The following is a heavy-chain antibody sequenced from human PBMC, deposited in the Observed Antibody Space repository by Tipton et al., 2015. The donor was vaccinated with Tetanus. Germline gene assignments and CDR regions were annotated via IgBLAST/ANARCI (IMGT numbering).Heavy chain of an antibody. CDR1: GFTFRSYW. Sequence: SLRLSCVASGFTFRSYWMSWVRQAPGKGLEWVSGITGGNTYYADSVKGRFTISRDNSKNTLSLQMNSLRGEDTAVYYCAKALGSSAWYGTWGQGTLVTVSS. D-gene: IGHD6-13*01. CDR3: AKALGSSAWYGT. J-gene: IGHJ5*02. V-gene: IGHV3-23*01. CDR2: ITGGNT.